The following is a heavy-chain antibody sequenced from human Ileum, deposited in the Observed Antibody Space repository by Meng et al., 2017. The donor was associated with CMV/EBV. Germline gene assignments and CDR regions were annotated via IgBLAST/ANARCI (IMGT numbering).Heavy chain of an antibody. V-gene: IGHV1-69*05. CDR2: ITPIFHTT. J-gene: IGHJ3*02. CDR3: AGRAVCSDCSNPFAI. CDR1: GGTFSSYA. Sequence: SVKVSCKATGGTFSSYAISWVRQAPGQGLEWMGSITPIFHTTNHAQKFQGRVTLTTDESTSTAYMELSGLRSDDTAVYYCAGRAVCSDCSNPFAIWGQGTMVIVSS. D-gene: IGHD6-19*01.